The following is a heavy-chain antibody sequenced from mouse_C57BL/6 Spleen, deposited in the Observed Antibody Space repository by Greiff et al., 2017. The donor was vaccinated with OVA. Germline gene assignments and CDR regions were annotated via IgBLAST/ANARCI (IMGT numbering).Heavy chain of an antibody. CDR1: GFNIKDYY. Sequence: EVQLQQSGAELVKPGASVKLSCTASGFNIKDYYMHWVKQRTEQGLEWIGRIDPADGETKYAPKFQGKATITADTSSNTAYLQLSSLTSEDTAVYYCARETMITTLFGYFDYWGQGTTLTVSS. CDR2: IDPADGET. CDR3: ARETMITTLFGYFDY. V-gene: IGHV14-2*01. D-gene: IGHD2-4*01. J-gene: IGHJ2*01.